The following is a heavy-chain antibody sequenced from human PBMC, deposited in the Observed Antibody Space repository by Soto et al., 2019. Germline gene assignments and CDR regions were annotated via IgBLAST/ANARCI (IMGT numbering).Heavy chain of an antibody. CDR1: GFPFSDYY. D-gene: IGHD3-9*01. CDR2: IGSSSSYT. V-gene: IGHV3-11*05. CDR3: ARRRPTGYYNY. J-gene: IGHJ4*02. Sequence: QVQLVESGGDLVKPGGSLRLSCAASGFPFSDYYMSWIRQAPGKGLEWVSSIGSSSSYTNYADSAKGRFPISRDNAKNSLYLQMNSLRAEDTAVYYCARRRPTGYYNYWGQGTLVTVSA.